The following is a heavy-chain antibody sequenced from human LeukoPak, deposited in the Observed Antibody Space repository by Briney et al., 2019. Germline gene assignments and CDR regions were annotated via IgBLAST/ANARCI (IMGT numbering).Heavy chain of an antibody. D-gene: IGHD5/OR15-5a*01. CDR3: AREKDSIVSTARMDV. Sequence: SETLSLTCTVSGASISSYWWTWIRQPLGKGLEWLGYIYNSGSTRYNPSLKSRVTISVDTSKNQFSLNLTSVTAADTAVYYCAREKDSIVSTARMDVWGRGTTVTVSS. CDR1: GASISSYW. J-gene: IGHJ6*03. V-gene: IGHV4-59*01. CDR2: IYNSGST.